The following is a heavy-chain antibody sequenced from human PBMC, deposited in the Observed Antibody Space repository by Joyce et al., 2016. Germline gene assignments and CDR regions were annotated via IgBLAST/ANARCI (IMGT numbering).Heavy chain of an antibody. CDR3: AREYGGTFYFDY. V-gene: IGHV1-2*02. J-gene: IGHJ4*02. CDR1: GFSFSGYY. CDR2: INPDRGDT. Sequence: QVQLVQSGAEVKNPGASVKVSCKASGFSFSGYYIHWVRQAPGQGLEWMGWINPDRGDTIYAQKFQGGVTMTRDTSISTVYLELGRLTSDDTALYYCAREYGGTFYFDYWGQVTLVTVSS. D-gene: IGHD4-23*01.